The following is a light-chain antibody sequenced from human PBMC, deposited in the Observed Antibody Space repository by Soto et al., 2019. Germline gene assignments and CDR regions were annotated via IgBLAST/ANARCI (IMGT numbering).Light chain of an antibody. CDR3: QRYNNWPLT. V-gene: IGKV3-15*01. Sequence: EIVMTQSPATLSVSPGERATLSCRASQGIGSTLAWYQQKPGQTPRLLIYGASTRATGVPDRFSASGSWTEFTLTINSLQSEDLAVYYGQRYNNWPLTFGGGTKVDIK. CDR1: QGIGST. J-gene: IGKJ4*01. CDR2: GAS.